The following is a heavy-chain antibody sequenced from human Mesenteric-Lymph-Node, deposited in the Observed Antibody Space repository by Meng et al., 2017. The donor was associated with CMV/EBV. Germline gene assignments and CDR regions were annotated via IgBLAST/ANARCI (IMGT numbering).Heavy chain of an antibody. CDR2: INYSGST. CDR3: ARGTYSSSNPN. V-gene: IGHV4-34*01. CDR1: GGSFSVYY. J-gene: IGHJ4*02. Sequence: GSLRLSCAVYGGSFSVYYWNWVRQPPGKGLEWIGEINYSGSTDYNPSLKSRVTISVDASKNQFSLKLSSVTAADTAVYYCARGTYSSSNPNWGQGTLVTVSS. D-gene: IGHD6-6*01.